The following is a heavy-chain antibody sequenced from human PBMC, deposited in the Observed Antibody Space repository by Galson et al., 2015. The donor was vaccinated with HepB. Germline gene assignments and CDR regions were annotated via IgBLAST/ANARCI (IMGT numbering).Heavy chain of an antibody. Sequence: SLRLSCAASGFTFSSYAMHWVRQAPGKGLEWVAVISYDGSNKYYADSVKGRFTISRDNSKNTLYLQMNSLRAEDTAVYYCARDPSPGGLFQPYFDYWGQGTLVTVSS. CDR2: ISYDGSNK. V-gene: IGHV3-30-3*01. CDR1: GFTFSSYA. J-gene: IGHJ4*02. D-gene: IGHD3-10*01. CDR3: ARDPSPGGLFQPYFDY.